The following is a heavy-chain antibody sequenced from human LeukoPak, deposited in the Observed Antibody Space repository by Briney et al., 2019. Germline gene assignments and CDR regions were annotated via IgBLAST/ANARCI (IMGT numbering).Heavy chain of an antibody. J-gene: IGHJ4*02. CDR2: ISWNSGSI. V-gene: IGHV3-9*03. D-gene: IGHD6-13*01. CDR1: GFTFEDYA. CDR3: AKDFYSSSWYYFDY. Sequence: GRSLRLSCAASGFTFEDYAMHWVRQAPGKGLEWVSGISWNSGSIGYADSVKGRFTISRDNAKNSLYLQMNSLRAEDMALYYCAKDFYSSSWYYFDYWGQGTLVTVSS.